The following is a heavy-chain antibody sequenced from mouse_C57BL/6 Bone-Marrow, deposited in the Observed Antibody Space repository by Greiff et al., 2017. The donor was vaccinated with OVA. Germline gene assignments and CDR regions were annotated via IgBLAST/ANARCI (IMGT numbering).Heavy chain of an antibody. Sequence: VQLVESGAELVKPGASVKLSCKASGYTFTSYWMHWVKPRPGPGLEWIGMIHPTSGSTHYNEKFPSKATLTVDKSSSTAYMQLSSLTSEVAAVDYCARLRYLDYWGKGTTLTVSS. V-gene: IGHV1-64*01. CDR1: GYTFTSYW. CDR3: ARLRYLDY. D-gene: IGHD1-1*01. CDR2: IHPTSGST. J-gene: IGHJ2*01.